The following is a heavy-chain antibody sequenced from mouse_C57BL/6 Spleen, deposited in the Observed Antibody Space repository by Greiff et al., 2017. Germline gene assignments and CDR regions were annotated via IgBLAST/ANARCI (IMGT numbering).Heavy chain of an antibody. V-gene: IGHV5-4*03. CDR2: ISDGGSYT. D-gene: IGHD4-1*01. Sequence: EVMLVESGGGLVKPGGSLKLSCAASGFTFSSYAMSWVRQTPEKRLEWVATISDGGSYTYYPDNVKGRLTISRDNAKNNLYLQMSHLKSEDTAMYYCARGRLTGTRFDYWGQGTTLTVSS. J-gene: IGHJ2*01. CDR3: ARGRLTGTRFDY. CDR1: GFTFSSYA.